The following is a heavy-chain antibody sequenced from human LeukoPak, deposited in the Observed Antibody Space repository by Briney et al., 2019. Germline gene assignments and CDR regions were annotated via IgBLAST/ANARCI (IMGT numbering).Heavy chain of an antibody. J-gene: IGHJ4*02. CDR1: GFTFSNAW. CDR3: ARDGTLLLWFGELGPHFDY. D-gene: IGHD3-10*01. Sequence: PGGSLRLSCAASGFTFSNAWMSWVRQAPGKGLEWVGRIKSKTDGGTTDYAAPVKGRFTISRDNSKNTLYLQMNSLRAEDTAVYYCARDGTLLLWFGELGPHFDYWGQGTLVTVSS. V-gene: IGHV3-15*01. CDR2: IKSKTDGGTT.